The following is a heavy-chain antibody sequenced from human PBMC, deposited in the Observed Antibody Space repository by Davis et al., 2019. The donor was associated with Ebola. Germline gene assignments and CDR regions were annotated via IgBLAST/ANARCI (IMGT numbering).Heavy chain of an antibody. CDR3: AKDHHLVKDFDL. Sequence: GESLKISCAASGFTFSSYGMHWVRQAPGKGLEWVAVISYDGSNKYYADSVKGRFTISRDNSKNTLYLQMNSLRAEDTAVYYCAKDHHLVKDFDLWGRGTLVTVSS. D-gene: IGHD3-9*01. V-gene: IGHV3-30*18. CDR1: GFTFSSYG. CDR2: ISYDGSNK. J-gene: IGHJ2*01.